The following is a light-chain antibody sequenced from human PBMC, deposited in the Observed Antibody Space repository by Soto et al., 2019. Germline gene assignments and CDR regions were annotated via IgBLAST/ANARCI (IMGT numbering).Light chain of an antibody. CDR2: GAS. Sequence: DIQMTQSPSSLSASVGDRVTITCRASQSISTYLNWFQQKPGRAPKLLIFGASSLQSGVPSRFSGSGSGTDFTLTISSLQPEDFATYCCQQSLSNQWTFGQGTKVDIK. J-gene: IGKJ1*01. CDR3: QQSLSNQWT. V-gene: IGKV1-39*01. CDR1: QSISTY.